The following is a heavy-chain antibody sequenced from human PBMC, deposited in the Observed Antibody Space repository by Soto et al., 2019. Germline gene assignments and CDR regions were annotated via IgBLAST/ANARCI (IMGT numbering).Heavy chain of an antibody. J-gene: IGHJ5*02. CDR1: GGSFSGYY. CDR2: IDQSGST. Sequence: QVQLQQWGAGLLKSSETLFLTCAVYGGSFSGYYWNWLRQPPGEGLEWIGKIDQSGSTNYNPSLKCRSTLSVVKLINEFSLKLTSVTAMDPAVYYCAGGRDTVVRGVMNWFDPWGHGTLVTVS. V-gene: IGHV4-34*01. CDR3: AGGRDTVVRGVMNWFDP. D-gene: IGHD3-10*01.